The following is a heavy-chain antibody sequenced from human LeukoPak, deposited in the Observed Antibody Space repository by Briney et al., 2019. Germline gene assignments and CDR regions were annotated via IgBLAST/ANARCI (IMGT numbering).Heavy chain of an antibody. CDR3: ARPQQLLNFDY. CDR2: INPNSGGT. Sequence: ASVKVSCKASGYTFTGYYMHWVRQAPGQVLVWMGWINPNSGGTNYAQKFQGRVTMTRDMSISTAYMELSRLRSDDTAVYYCARPQQLLNFDYWGQGTLVTVSS. CDR1: GYTFTGYY. J-gene: IGHJ4*02. D-gene: IGHD6-13*01. V-gene: IGHV1-2*02.